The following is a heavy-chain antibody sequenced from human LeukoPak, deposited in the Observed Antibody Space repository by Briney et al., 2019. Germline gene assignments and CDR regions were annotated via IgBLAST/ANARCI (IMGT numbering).Heavy chain of an antibody. CDR3: ARSWGLQFVHDY. D-gene: IGHD5-24*01. Sequence: PSETLSLTCTVSGGFISRYYWGWIRQPAGEGLEWSGRIYTSGSTNYNPPLKSRVPISVDKSKNQFSLKVSSVTAADTAVYYCARSWGLQFVHDYWGQGTLVTVSS. V-gene: IGHV4-4*07. CDR2: IYTSGST. J-gene: IGHJ4*02. CDR1: GGFISRYY.